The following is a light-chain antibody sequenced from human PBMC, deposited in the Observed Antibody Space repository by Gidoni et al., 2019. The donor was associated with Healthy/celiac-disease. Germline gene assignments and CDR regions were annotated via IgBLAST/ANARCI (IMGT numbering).Light chain of an antibody. Sequence: DIVMTQSPDSLAVSLGERATINCKSSQSVLYSSNNKNYLAWYQQKPGQPPKLLIYWASPRESGVPDRFSGSGSGTDFTLSISSLQAEDVAVYYCQQYYSTLTWTFXQXTKVEIK. CDR1: QSVLYSSNNKNY. J-gene: IGKJ1*01. CDR3: QQYYSTLTWT. CDR2: WAS. V-gene: IGKV4-1*01.